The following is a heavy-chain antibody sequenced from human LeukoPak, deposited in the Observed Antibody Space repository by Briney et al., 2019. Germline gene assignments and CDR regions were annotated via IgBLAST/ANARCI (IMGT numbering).Heavy chain of an antibody. D-gene: IGHD6-19*01. Sequence: GRSLRLSCAASGFTFSSYGMHWVRQAPGKGLEWVSYISSSSSSSTTIYYADSVKGRFTISRDNAKNSLYLQMNSLRAEDTAVYYCAREHGYSSGWTYWYFDLWGRGTLVTVSS. CDR1: GFTFSSYG. CDR2: ISSSSSSSTTI. CDR3: AREHGYSSGWTYWYFDL. J-gene: IGHJ2*01. V-gene: IGHV3-48*04.